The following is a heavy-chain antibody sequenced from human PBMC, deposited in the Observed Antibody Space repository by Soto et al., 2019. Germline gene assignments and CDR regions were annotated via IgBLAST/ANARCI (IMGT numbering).Heavy chain of an antibody. D-gene: IGHD2-15*01. CDR2: ISYDGSNK. CDR3: AKRRGAGGHFDY. V-gene: IGHV3-30-3*01. CDR1: GFTFSSYA. Sequence: GGSLRLSCAASGFTFSSYAMHWVRQAPGKGLEWVAVISYDGSNKYYADSVKGRFTISRDNSKNTLYLQMNSLTAEDTAVYFCAKRRGAGGHFDYWGQGALVTV. J-gene: IGHJ4*02.